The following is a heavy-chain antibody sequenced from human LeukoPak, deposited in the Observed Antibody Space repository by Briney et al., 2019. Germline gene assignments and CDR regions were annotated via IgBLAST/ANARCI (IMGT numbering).Heavy chain of an antibody. CDR3: VQAEAGIRDFDWLLPFDY. D-gene: IGHD3-9*01. J-gene: IGHJ4*02. Sequence: KPGGSLSLSCAASGFPFSRYSMNRVRQAPGKRLEWVSSISSSYIYYADSVKGRFTISRDNAKNSLYLQMNSLRAEDTAVYYFVQAEAGIRDFDWLLPFDYWGQGTLVTVSS. V-gene: IGHV3-21*01. CDR2: ISSSYI. CDR1: GFPFSRYS.